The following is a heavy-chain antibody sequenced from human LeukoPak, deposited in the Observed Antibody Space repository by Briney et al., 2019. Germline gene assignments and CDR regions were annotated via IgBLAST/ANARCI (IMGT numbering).Heavy chain of an antibody. V-gene: IGHV1-46*01. CDR1: GYTFTSHY. Sequence: ASVKVSCKASGYTFTSHYIHWVRQAPGQGLEWMGIINPSGGSTSYAQMFQGRVTMTRDTSTSTVYMELSSLRYEDTAVYYCARDRGGNTYWFDPWGQGTLVSVSS. CDR3: ARDRGGNTYWFDP. CDR2: INPSGGST. D-gene: IGHD2-15*01. J-gene: IGHJ5*02.